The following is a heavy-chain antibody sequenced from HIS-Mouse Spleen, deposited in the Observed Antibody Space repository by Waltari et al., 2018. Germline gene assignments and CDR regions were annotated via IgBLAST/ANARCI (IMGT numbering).Heavy chain of an antibody. Sequence: QVQLQESGPGLVKPSETLSLTCTVSGGSISSYYWSWIRQPAGKGLEWVGRIDNSGGPNHNPALKSRVTMSVDTSKNQFSLKLSSVTAADTAVYYCARGGAVKWELPDDAFDIWGQGTMVTVSS. CDR3: ARGGAVKWELPDDAFDI. CDR2: IDNSGGP. CDR1: GGSISSYY. D-gene: IGHD1-26*01. J-gene: IGHJ3*02. V-gene: IGHV4-4*07.